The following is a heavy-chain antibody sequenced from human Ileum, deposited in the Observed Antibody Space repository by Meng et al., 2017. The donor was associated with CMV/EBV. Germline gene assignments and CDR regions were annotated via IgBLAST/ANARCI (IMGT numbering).Heavy chain of an antibody. CDR1: GYTFTSYY. Sequence: ASVKVSCKASGYTFTSYYMHWVRQAPGQGLEWMGIINPSGGSTSYAQKFQGRVTMTRDTSTSTVYMELSSLRSEDTAVYYCARSIAARPGRGWFDPWGQGNQVTSAS. CDR3: ARSIAARPGRGWFDP. CDR2: INPSGGST. V-gene: IGHV1-46*01. J-gene: IGHJ5*02. D-gene: IGHD6-6*01.